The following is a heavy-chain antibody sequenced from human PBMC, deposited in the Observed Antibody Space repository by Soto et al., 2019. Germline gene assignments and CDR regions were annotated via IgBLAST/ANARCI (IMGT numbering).Heavy chain of an antibody. D-gene: IGHD3-10*01. CDR1: GYTFNIYG. J-gene: IGHJ4*02. CDR2: ISPYNGNQ. Sequence: GALVKVSCKASGYTFNIYGINWVRQAPGQGLEWMGWISPYNGNQKYAQNLQGRVTMTTDTSTSTAYMELRSLRSDDTAMYYCARDLDGSGSYYTDYWGQGTLVTVSS. CDR3: ARDLDGSGSYYTDY. V-gene: IGHV1-18*01.